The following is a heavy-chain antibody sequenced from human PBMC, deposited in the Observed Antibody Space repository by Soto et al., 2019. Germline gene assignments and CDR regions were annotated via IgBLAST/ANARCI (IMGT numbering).Heavy chain of an antibody. CDR2: IYYSGST. CDR1: GGSISSGGYY. V-gene: IGHV4-31*03. CDR3: AGASSSPLLFDY. Sequence: SSETLSLTCTVSGGSISSGGYYWSWIRQHPGKGLEWIGYIYYSGSTYYNPSLKSRVTISVDTSKNQFSLKLSSVTAADTAVYYCAGASSSPLLFDYWGQGTLVTVSS. J-gene: IGHJ4*02. D-gene: IGHD6-13*01.